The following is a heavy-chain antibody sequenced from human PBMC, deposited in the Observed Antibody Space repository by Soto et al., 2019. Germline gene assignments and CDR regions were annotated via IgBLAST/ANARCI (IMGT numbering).Heavy chain of an antibody. CDR2: IYHSGST. Sequence: TSETLSLTCTVSGGSISNYFWGWIRQPPGKGLEWIGYIYHSGSTYYNPSLKSRVTISVDRSKNQFSLKLSSVTAADTAVYYCARAHYGDYGYGMDVWGQGTTVTAP. CDR3: ARAHYGDYGYGMDV. D-gene: IGHD4-17*01. J-gene: IGHJ6*02. V-gene: IGHV4-30-2*01. CDR1: GGSISNYF.